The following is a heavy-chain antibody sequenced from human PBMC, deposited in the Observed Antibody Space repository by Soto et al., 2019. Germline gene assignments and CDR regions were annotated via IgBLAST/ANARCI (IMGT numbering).Heavy chain of an antibody. D-gene: IGHD2-2*01. J-gene: IGHJ5*02. CDR1: GGSISYNSYY. CDR2: IFYTGTT. CDR3: ARLVVVAPVANA. V-gene: IGHV4-39*02. Sequence: SETLSLTCSVSGGSISYNSYYWGRIRQPPGKGLEWVGGIFYTGTTYYSPSLKDRVTISVDTSKNSFSLNLTSVTAADTAVYFCARLVVVAPVANAWGQGTLVTVSS.